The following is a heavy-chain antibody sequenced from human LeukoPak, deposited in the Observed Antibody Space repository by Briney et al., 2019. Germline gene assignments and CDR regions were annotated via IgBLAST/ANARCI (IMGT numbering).Heavy chain of an antibody. Sequence: PSETLSLTCTVSGGSIRSTSHYWGWIRQPPGKGLEWLGSVHHSGSTYDNPSLKSRVTISVDTSKNQFSLKLISVTAADTAVYYCARRSTVAGRGRFDPWGQGTLVTVSS. CDR1: GGSIRSTSHY. CDR2: VHHSGST. CDR3: ARRSTVAGRGRFDP. J-gene: IGHJ5*02. D-gene: IGHD6-19*01. V-gene: IGHV4-39*01.